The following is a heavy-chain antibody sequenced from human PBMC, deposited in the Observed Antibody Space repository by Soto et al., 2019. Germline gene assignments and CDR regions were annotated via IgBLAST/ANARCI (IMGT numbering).Heavy chain of an antibody. J-gene: IGHJ6*02. D-gene: IGHD3-10*01. CDR1: GYSFTSYW. Sequence: GESLKISCKGSGYSFTSYWIGWVRQMRGKGLEWMGIIYPGDSDTRYRPSFQGQVTISADKSISTAYLQWSSLKASDTAMYYCARRQYYGSGSYYPIYYYGKDVLGQGTTVTVSS. CDR3: ARRQYYGSGSYYPIYYYGKDV. CDR2: IYPGDSDT. V-gene: IGHV5-51*01.